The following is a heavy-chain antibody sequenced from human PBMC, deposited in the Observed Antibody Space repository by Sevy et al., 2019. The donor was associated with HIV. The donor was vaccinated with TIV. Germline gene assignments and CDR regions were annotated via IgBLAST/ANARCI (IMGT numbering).Heavy chain of an antibody. D-gene: IGHD1-1*01. V-gene: IGHV3-15*04. CDR3: TTQFNLNDGDY. CDR1: GFTFSNTW. Sequence: GGSLRLSCAASGFTFSNTWMTWVRQAPGKELEWVGHIERKTDGETTHYAAPVKGRFTISRDDSKNTLYLQMNSLKTEDTAVYYCTTQFNLNDGDYWGQGTLVTVSS. CDR2: IERKTDGETT. J-gene: IGHJ4*02.